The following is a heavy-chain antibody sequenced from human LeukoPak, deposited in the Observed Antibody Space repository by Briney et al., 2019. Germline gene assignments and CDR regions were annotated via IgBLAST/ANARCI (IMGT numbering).Heavy chain of an antibody. J-gene: IGHJ4*02. CDR3: ARPRRNYYGSGSYYLFDY. V-gene: IGHV4-34*01. Sequence: SETLSLTCAVYGGSFSGYYWSWIRQPPGKGLEWIGEINHSGSTNYNPSLKSRVTISVDTSKNQFSLKLSSVTAADTAVYYCARPRRNYYGSGSYYLFDYWGQGTLVTVSS. CDR2: INHSGST. D-gene: IGHD3-10*01. CDR1: GGSFSGYY.